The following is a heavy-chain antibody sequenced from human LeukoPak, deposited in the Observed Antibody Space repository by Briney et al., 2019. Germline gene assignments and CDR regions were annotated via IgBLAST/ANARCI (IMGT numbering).Heavy chain of an antibody. V-gene: IGHV1-2*02. D-gene: IGHD3-10*01. CDR1: GYTLTELS. J-gene: IGHJ4*02. Sequence: GASVKVSCKVSGYTLTELSMHWVRQAPGQGLEWMGWINPNSGGTNYAQKFQGRVTMTRDTSISTAYMELSRLRSDDTAVYYCARCLSFFGDFDYWGQGTLVTVSS. CDR3: ARCLSFFGDFDY. CDR2: INPNSGGT.